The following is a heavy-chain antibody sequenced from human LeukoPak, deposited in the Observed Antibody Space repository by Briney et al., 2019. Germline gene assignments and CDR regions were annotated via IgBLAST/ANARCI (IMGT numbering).Heavy chain of an antibody. CDR2: IQQDGSEK. D-gene: IGHD6-19*01. CDR3: ARGRRSDGSGPPYFDY. Sequence: GGSLRLSCAASGFTFSSYWMSWVRQAPGKGLERVANIQQDGSEKYYVDSAKGRFTISRDNAKNSLHLQMNSLRAEDTAVYYCARGRRSDGSGPPYFDYWGQGTLVTVSS. V-gene: IGHV3-7*01. J-gene: IGHJ4*02. CDR1: GFTFSSYW.